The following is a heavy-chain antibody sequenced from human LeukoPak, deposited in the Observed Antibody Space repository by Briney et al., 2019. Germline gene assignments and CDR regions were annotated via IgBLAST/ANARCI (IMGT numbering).Heavy chain of an antibody. CDR3: ATQTYSSSWTVWFDP. V-gene: IGHV4-61*02. Sequence: PSQTLSLTCTVSGGSISSGSYYWSWIRQPAGKGLEWIGRIYTSGSTNYNPSLKSRVTISVDTSKNQFSLKLSSVTAADTAVYYCATQTYSSSWTVWFDPWGQGTLVTVSS. CDR1: GGSISSGSYY. CDR2: IYTSGST. J-gene: IGHJ5*02. D-gene: IGHD6-13*01.